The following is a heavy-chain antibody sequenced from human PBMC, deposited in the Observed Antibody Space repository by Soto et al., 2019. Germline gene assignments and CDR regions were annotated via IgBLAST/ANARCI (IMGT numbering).Heavy chain of an antibody. CDR1: GFSFRNYG. V-gene: IGHV3-33*01. J-gene: IGHJ4*02. CDR3: ARDIHYDFWSGYYPDY. CDR2: IWYDGSNK. Sequence: PGGSLRLSCAASGFSFRNYGMHWVRQAPGKGLEWVALIWYDGSNKYYVDSVKGRFTISRDNSKNTLELQMNSLRAEDTAVYYCARDIHYDFWSGYYPDYWGQGTQVTVSS. D-gene: IGHD3-3*01.